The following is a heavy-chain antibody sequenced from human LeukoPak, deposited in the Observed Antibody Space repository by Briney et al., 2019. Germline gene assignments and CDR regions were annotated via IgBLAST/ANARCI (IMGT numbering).Heavy chain of an antibody. CDR1: GGSISSYY. CDR3: ARLEGGSRTNPDY. D-gene: IGHD1/OR15-1a*01. CDR2: IYYSGST. V-gene: IGHV4-59*08. Sequence: SETLSLTCTVSGGSISSYYWSWIRQPPGKGLEWIGYIYYSGSTNYNPSLKSRVTISVDTSKNQFSLKLSSVTAADTAVYYCARLEGGSRTNPDYWGQGTLVTVSS. J-gene: IGHJ4*02.